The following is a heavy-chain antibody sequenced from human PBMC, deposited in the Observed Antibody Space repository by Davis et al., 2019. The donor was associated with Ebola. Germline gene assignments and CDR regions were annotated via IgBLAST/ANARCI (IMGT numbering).Heavy chain of an antibody. D-gene: IGHD3-3*01. V-gene: IGHV4-59*12. J-gene: IGHJ6*02. Sequence: MPSETLSLTCTVSGGSISSYYWSWIRQPPGKGLEWIGYIYYSGSTNYNPSLKSRVTISVDKSKNQFSLKLSSVAAADTAVYYCARVEYDFWSGYYRYYYGMDVWGQGTTVTVSS. CDR3: ARVEYDFWSGYYRYYYGMDV. CDR1: GGSISSYY. CDR2: IYYSGST.